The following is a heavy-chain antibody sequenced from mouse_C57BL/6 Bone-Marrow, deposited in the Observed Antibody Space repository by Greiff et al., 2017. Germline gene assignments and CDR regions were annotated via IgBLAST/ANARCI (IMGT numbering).Heavy chain of an antibody. CDR2: IRNKANGYTT. Sequence: EVKLVESGGGLVQPGGSLSLSCAASGFTFTDYYMSWVRQPPGNALEWLGFIRNKANGYTTEYSAYVKGRFTISRDNSQSILYLQMNALRAEDSATYYCARSLHWDWFAYCGQGTLVTVSA. D-gene: IGHD4-1*01. CDR3: ARSLHWDWFAY. J-gene: IGHJ3*01. V-gene: IGHV7-3*01. CDR1: GFTFTDYY.